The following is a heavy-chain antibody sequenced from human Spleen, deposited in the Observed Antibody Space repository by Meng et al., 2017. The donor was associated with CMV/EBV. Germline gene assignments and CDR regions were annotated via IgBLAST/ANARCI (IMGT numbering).Heavy chain of an antibody. J-gene: IGHJ4*02. Sequence: GGSLRLSCAASGFSFMAYNMNWVRQVPGKGLEWVSSISGSGQDTYYADSLRGRFTVSRDNSKNTLYLQMNSLRAEDTAVYYCAKGGVIAIPPADYWGQGTLVTVSS. V-gene: IGHV3-21*01. D-gene: IGHD2-21*01. CDR3: AKGGVIAIPPADY. CDR2: ISGSGQDT. CDR1: GFSFMAYN.